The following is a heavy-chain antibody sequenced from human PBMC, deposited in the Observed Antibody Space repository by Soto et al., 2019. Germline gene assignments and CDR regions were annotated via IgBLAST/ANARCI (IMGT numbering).Heavy chain of an antibody. J-gene: IGHJ1*01. CDR2: INAGNGNT. D-gene: IGHD6-19*01. CDR1: GYTFTSYA. CDR3: AREGPIAVAGTRCFQH. V-gene: IGHV1-3*01. Sequence: QVQLVQSGAEVKKPGASVKVSCKASGYTFTSYAMHWVRQAPGQRLEWMGWINAGNGNTKYSQKFQGRVTITRDTSASTAYMELSSLRSEDTAVYYCAREGPIAVAGTRCFQHWGQGTLVTVSS.